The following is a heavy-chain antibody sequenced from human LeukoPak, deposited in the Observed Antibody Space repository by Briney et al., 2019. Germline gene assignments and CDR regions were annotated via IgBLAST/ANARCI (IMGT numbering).Heavy chain of an antibody. Sequence: TLSLTCTVSGGSITSHYWSWIRQPPGKALEWLALIYWDDDKRYSPSLKSRLTITKDTSKNQVVLTMTNMDPVDTATYYCAHILAARADFDYWGQGTLVTVSS. CDR3: AHILAARADFDY. CDR1: GGSITSHYW. D-gene: IGHD6-6*01. J-gene: IGHJ4*02. V-gene: IGHV2-5*08. CDR2: IYWDDDK.